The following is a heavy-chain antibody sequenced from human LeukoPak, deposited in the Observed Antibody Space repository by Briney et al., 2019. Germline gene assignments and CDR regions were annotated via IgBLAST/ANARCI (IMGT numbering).Heavy chain of an antibody. CDR2: IYYSGST. V-gene: IGHV4-39*07. Sequence: PSETLSLTCTVSGGSISSSSYYWGWIRQPPGKGLEWIGSIYYSGSTYYNPSLKSRVTISVDTSKNQFSLKLSSVTAADTAVYYCARGYSSGWYLNYWGQGTLVTVSS. CDR3: ARGYSSGWYLNY. J-gene: IGHJ4*02. CDR1: GGSISSSSYY. D-gene: IGHD6-19*01.